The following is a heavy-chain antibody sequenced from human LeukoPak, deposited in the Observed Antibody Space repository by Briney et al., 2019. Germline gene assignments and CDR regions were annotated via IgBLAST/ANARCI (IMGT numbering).Heavy chain of an antibody. CDR1: GFTFSSYW. Sequence: GGSLRLSCAASGFTFSSYWMSWVRQAPGKGLEWVANIKQDGSEKYYVDSVKGRFTISRDNAKNSLYLQMNSLRAEDTAVYYCARDSVVGRPLYFQHWGQGTLVTASS. CDR2: IKQDGSEK. D-gene: IGHD2-15*01. J-gene: IGHJ1*01. V-gene: IGHV3-7*01. CDR3: ARDSVVGRPLYFQH.